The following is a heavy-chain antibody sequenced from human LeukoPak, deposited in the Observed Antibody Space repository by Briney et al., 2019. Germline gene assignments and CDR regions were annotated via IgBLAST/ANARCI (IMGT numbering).Heavy chain of an antibody. J-gene: IGHJ6*03. V-gene: IGHV3-23*01. Sequence: GVSLRLSCAASGFTFSSSAMNWVREAPGKGLEWVSAISGSGGGTYYGDSVKGRFTISRDNSKNTLYLQMNSLRAEDTAVYYCAKSAVPGPSGYMDVWGKGTTVTVAS. CDR3: AKSAVPGPSGYMDV. D-gene: IGHD3-10*01. CDR1: GFTFSSSA. CDR2: ISGSGGGT.